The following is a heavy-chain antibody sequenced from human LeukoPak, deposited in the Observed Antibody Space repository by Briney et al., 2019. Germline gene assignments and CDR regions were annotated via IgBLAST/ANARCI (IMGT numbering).Heavy chain of an antibody. CDR3: ARLKTYYYYMDV. Sequence: ASVKVSCKASGYTFTNYDINWVRQATGQGLEWMGWMNPNSGNTGYAQKFQGRVTITRNTSISTAYMELSSLRSEDTAVYYCARLKTYYYYMDVWGKGTTVTVSS. J-gene: IGHJ6*03. CDR2: MNPNSGNT. CDR1: GYTFTNYD. V-gene: IGHV1-8*03.